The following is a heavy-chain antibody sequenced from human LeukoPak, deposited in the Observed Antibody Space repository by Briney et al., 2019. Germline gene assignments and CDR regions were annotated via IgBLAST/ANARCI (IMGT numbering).Heavy chain of an antibody. Sequence: PSETLSLTCAVYGGSFSGYYWSWIRQPPGKGLEWIGEINHGGSTNYNPSLKSRVTISVDTSKNQFSLKLSSVTAADTAVYYCARGRMALGAVAGTEAIYYFDYWGQGTLVTVSS. CDR3: ARGRMALGAVAGTEAIYYFDY. CDR1: GGSFSGYY. CDR2: INHGGST. V-gene: IGHV4-34*01. D-gene: IGHD6-19*01. J-gene: IGHJ4*02.